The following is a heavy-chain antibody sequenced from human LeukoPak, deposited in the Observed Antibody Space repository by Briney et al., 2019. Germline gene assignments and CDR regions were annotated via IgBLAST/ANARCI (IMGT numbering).Heavy chain of an antibody. D-gene: IGHD2-15*01. CDR3: ARDAPRETVVVAATDY. J-gene: IGHJ4*02. CDR1: GFTFSSYS. V-gene: IGHV3-21*01. Sequence: GGSLKLSCAASGFTFSSYSMNWVRQAPGKGLEWVSSISSSSSYIYYADSVKGRFTISRDNAKNSLYLQMNSLRAEDTAVYYCARDAPRETVVVAATDYWGQGTLVTVSS. CDR2: ISSSSSYI.